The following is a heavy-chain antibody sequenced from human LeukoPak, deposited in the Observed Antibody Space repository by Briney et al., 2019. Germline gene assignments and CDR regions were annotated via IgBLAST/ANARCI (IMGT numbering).Heavy chain of an antibody. Sequence: GESLKISCKGSGYRFNAYWIAWVSQMPGKGLEWMAIIYPDDSDTRYSPSFQGQVTISADKSVRTAYLQWSSLKASDTAMYYCARPNITSYYDSRGYDAFDVWGQGTMVTVSS. CDR1: GYRFNAYW. D-gene: IGHD3-22*01. V-gene: IGHV5-51*01. CDR3: ARPNITSYYDSRGYDAFDV. CDR2: IYPDDSDT. J-gene: IGHJ3*01.